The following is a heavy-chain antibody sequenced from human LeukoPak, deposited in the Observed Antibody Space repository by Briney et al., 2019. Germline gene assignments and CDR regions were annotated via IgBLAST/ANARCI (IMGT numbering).Heavy chain of an antibody. Sequence: GASVKVSCKASGYTFTSYYMHWVRQAPGQGLEWMGIINPSGGSTSYAQKFQGRVTMTRDTSTSTVYMELSSLRSEDTAVYYCARGRNGAAAGTDAFDIWGQGTMVTVSS. CDR1: GYTFTSYY. V-gene: IGHV1-46*01. D-gene: IGHD6-13*01. CDR3: ARGRNGAAAGTDAFDI. CDR2: INPSGGST. J-gene: IGHJ3*02.